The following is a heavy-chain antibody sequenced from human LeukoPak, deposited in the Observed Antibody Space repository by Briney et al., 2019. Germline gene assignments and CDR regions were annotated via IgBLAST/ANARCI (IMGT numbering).Heavy chain of an antibody. V-gene: IGHV3-43D*03. Sequence: GGSLRLSCAASGFTFDDYAMHWVRQAPGKGLEWVSLISWDGGSTYYADSVKGRFTISRDNSKNSLYLQMNSLRAEDTALYYCAKDEGIRSYYYYYYMDVWGKGTTVTVSS. J-gene: IGHJ6*03. CDR1: GFTFDDYA. D-gene: IGHD1-14*01. CDR2: ISWDGGST. CDR3: AKDEGIRSYYYYYYMDV.